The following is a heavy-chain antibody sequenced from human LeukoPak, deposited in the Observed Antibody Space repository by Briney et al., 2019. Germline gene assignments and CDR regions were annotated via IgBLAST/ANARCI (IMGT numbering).Heavy chain of an antibody. CDR2: TKQDGSEK. Sequence: GGSLRLSCAASGFAFDDYAMHWVRQAPGKGLEWVANTKQDGSEKYYVDSVKGRFTISRDNAKNSLYLQMNSLRAEDTAVYYCARDRSVDWFDPWGQGTLVTVSS. J-gene: IGHJ5*02. V-gene: IGHV3-7*01. CDR1: GFAFDDYA. CDR3: ARDRSVDWFDP. D-gene: IGHD2-15*01.